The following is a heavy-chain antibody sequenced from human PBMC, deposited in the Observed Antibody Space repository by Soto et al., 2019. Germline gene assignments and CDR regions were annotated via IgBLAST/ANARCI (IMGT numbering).Heavy chain of an antibody. CDR3: ASSIVVVPAAIPEGAFDI. V-gene: IGHV4-4*02. J-gene: IGHJ3*02. CDR1: GGSISSSNW. CDR2: IYHSGST. Sequence: PSETLSLTCAVSGGSISSSNWWSWVRQPPGKGLEWIGEIYHSGSTNYNPSLKSRVTISVDKSKNQFSLKLSSVTAADTAVYYCASSIVVVPAAIPEGAFDIWGQGTMVTVSS. D-gene: IGHD2-2*02.